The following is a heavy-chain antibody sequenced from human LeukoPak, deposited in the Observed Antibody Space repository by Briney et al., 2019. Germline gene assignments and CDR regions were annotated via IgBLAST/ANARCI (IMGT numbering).Heavy chain of an antibody. D-gene: IGHD2-2*01. CDR2: FDPEDGET. CDR3: ATCSSTSCSLDY. Sequence: ASVKVSCKVSGYTLTELSMHWVRQAPGKELEWMGGFDPEDGETIYAQKFQGRVTMTEDTSTDTAYMELSSLRSEDTAVYYCATCSSTSCSLDYWGQGTLVTVSS. CDR1: GYTLTELS. V-gene: IGHV1-24*01. J-gene: IGHJ4*02.